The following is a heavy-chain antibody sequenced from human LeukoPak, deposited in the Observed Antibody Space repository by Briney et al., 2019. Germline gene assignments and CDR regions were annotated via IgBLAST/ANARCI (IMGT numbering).Heavy chain of an antibody. Sequence: SETLSLTCTVYGGSFSGYYWSWIRQPPGKGLEWIGEINHSGSTNYNPSLKSRVTISVDTSKNQFSLKLRSVTAADTAVYYCARGFGSGSYHNYWGQGTLVTVSS. V-gene: IGHV4-34*01. D-gene: IGHD3-10*01. J-gene: IGHJ4*02. CDR3: ARGFGSGSYHNY. CDR1: GGSFSGYY. CDR2: INHSGST.